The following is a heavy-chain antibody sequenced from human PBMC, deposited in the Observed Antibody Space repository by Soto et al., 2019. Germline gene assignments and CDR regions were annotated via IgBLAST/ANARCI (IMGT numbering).Heavy chain of an antibody. Sequence: GGSLRLSCAASGFTFSSYAMSWVRQAPGKGLEWVSAISGSGGSTYYADSVKGRFTISRDNSKNALYLQMNSLRAEGTAVYYCAKDGWDPDYYGMDVWGQGTTVTVSS. CDR2: ISGSGGST. CDR1: GFTFSSYA. V-gene: IGHV3-23*01. D-gene: IGHD1-26*01. CDR3: AKDGWDPDYYGMDV. J-gene: IGHJ6*02.